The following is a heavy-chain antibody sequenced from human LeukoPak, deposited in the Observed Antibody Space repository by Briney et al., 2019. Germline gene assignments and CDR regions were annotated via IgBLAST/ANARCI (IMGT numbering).Heavy chain of an antibody. CDR3: AKSSGYSSGWPFDY. J-gene: IGHJ4*02. V-gene: IGHV3-53*01. D-gene: IGHD6-19*01. CDR2: IYSGGST. CDR1: GFTVSSNY. Sequence: GGSLRLSCAASGFTVSSNYMSWVRQAPGKGLEWVSVIYSGGSTYYADSVKGRFTISRDNSKNTLYLQMNSLRAEDTAVYYCAKSSGYSSGWPFDYWGQGTLVTVSS.